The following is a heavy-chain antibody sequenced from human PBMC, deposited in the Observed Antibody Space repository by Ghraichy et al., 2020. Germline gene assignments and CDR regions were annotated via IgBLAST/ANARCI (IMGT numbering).Heavy chain of an antibody. Sequence: GESLNISCAASGFTFSSYGMHWVRQAPGKGLEWVAVIWYDGSNKYYADSVKGRFTISRDNSKNTLYLQMNSLRAEDTAVYYCARDQGVLGTLDAFDIWGQGTMVTVSS. J-gene: IGHJ3*02. V-gene: IGHV3-33*01. CDR2: IWYDGSNK. CDR1: GFTFSSYG. D-gene: IGHD3-10*01. CDR3: ARDQGVLGTLDAFDI.